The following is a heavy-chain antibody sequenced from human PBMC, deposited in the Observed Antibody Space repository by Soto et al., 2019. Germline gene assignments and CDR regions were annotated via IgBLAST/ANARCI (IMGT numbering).Heavy chain of an antibody. V-gene: IGHV4-59*01. Sequence: SETLSLTCTVSGGSIRNYYWSWIRQPPGKGLEWIGYVYSSGSTHYNPSLQSRVTISADTSKNQVSLKVNSVTAADTAVYYCERDHTHSYGVYYFDYWGQGPPVTVSS. CDR1: GGSIRNYY. J-gene: IGHJ4*02. D-gene: IGHD5-18*01. CDR3: ERDHTHSYGVYYFDY. CDR2: VYSSGST.